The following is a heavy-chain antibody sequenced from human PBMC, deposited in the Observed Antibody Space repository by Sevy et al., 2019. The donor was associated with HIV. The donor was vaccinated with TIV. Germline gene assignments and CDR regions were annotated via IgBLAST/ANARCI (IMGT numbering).Heavy chain of an antibody. Sequence: LSLTCAASGFTFSDYYMSWIRQAPGKGLEWVSYISSSGSTIYYADSVRGRFTISRDNAKNSLYLQMNSLGAEDTAVYYCARDYCSSTSCYMYYYYYYGMDVWGQGTTVTVSS. CDR1: GFTFSDYY. J-gene: IGHJ6*02. CDR2: ISSSGSTI. CDR3: ARDYCSSTSCYMYYYYYYGMDV. D-gene: IGHD2-2*02. V-gene: IGHV3-11*01.